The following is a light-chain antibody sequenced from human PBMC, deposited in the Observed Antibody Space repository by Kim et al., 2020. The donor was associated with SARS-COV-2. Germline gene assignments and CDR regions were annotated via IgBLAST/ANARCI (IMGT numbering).Light chain of an antibody. J-gene: IGKJ2*01. CDR3: QQYDSRPYT. CDR2: KAS. CDR1: QSVSSW. Sequence: DIQMTQSPSTLSASVGDRVTITCRASQSVSSWLAWYQQKPGKAPKLLIYKASTLEGGVPSRFSGGGAGTEFTLTINSLQPDDFATYSYQQYDSRPYTFGQGTKLEI. V-gene: IGKV1-5*03.